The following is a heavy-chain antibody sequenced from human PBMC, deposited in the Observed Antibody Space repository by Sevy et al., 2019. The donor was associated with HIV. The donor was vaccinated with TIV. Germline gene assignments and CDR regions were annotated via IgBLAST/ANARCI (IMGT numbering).Heavy chain of an antibody. V-gene: IGHV4-59*01. J-gene: IGHJ4*02. CDR3: ARVRYTFGFPVFLDY. CDR2: SGST. CDR1: GGSMSSYY. D-gene: IGHD5-18*01. Sequence: SETLSLTCSVSGGSMSSYYWSWIRQPPGKGLEWIEYSGSTNYKSSLKSRVTISVDTSKNQFSLKLSSVTAADTAVYYCARVRYTFGFPVFLDYWGQGSLVTVSS.